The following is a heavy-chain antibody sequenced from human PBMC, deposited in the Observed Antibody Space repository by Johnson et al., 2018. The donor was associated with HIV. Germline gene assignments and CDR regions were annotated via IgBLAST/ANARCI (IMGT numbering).Heavy chain of an antibody. CDR2: IRYDGSNK. V-gene: IGHV3-30*02. J-gene: IGHJ3*02. CDR1: GFTFSSYG. D-gene: IGHD3-16*01. CDR3: AKCIWGSSLIDAFDI. Sequence: QVQLVESGGGVVQPGGSLRLSCASSGFTFSSYGMHWVRQAPGMGLEWVAFIRYDGSNKNYADAVKGRFTISRDNSKNTLLLHMNSLRAEDTAVYYCAKCIWGSSLIDAFDIWGQGTMVTVSS.